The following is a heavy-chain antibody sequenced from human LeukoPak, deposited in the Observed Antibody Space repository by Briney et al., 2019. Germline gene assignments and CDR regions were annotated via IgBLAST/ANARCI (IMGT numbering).Heavy chain of an antibody. CDR2: IYTSGST. V-gene: IGHV4-61*02. CDR1: GGSISSGSYY. D-gene: IGHD3-22*01. Sequence: SQTLSLTCTVCGGSISSGSYYWSWIRQPAGKGLEWIGRIYTSGSTNYNPSLKSRVTISVDTSKNQFSLKLSSVTAADTAVYYCARNYYDSSGYSRPNWFDPWGQGTLVTVSS. J-gene: IGHJ5*02. CDR3: ARNYYDSSGYSRPNWFDP.